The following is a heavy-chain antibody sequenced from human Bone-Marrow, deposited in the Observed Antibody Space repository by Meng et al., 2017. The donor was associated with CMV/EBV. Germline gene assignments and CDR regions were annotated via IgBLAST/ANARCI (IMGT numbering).Heavy chain of an antibody. CDR1: GFTFSSYG. Sequence: GESLKISCAASGFTFSSYGMHWVRQAPGKGLEWVAFIRYDGSNKYYADSVKGRFTISRDNSKNTLYLQMNSLRAEDTAVYYCAKLGWGDYGGKISLAGAFAIWGPGKMVNVSS. CDR3: AKLGWGDYGGKISLAGAFAI. V-gene: IGHV3-30*02. D-gene: IGHD4-23*01. J-gene: IGHJ3*02. CDR2: IRYDGSNK.